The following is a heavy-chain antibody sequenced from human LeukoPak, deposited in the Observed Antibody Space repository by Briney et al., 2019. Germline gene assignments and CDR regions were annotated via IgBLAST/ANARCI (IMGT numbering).Heavy chain of an antibody. CDR3: ARREGATMVRGVIILRGRIWFDP. Sequence: SETLSLTCAVYGGSFNGYYWSWIRQPPGKGLEWIGEINHSGSTNYNPSLKSRVTISVDTSKNQFSLKLSSVTAADTAVYYCARREGATMVRGVIILRGRIWFDPWGQGTLVTVSS. D-gene: IGHD3-10*01. CDR2: INHSGST. J-gene: IGHJ5*02. CDR1: GGSFNGYY. V-gene: IGHV4-34*01.